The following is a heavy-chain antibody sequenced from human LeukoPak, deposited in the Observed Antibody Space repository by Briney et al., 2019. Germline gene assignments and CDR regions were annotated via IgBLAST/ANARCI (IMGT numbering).Heavy chain of an antibody. CDR3: VSVAAAGNKAGRYYFDY. D-gene: IGHD6-13*01. CDR1: VYTFTSYD. Sequence: ASVKVSFKASVYTFTSYDINWVRQATGQGLEWMGWMNPNSGNTGYAQKFQGRVTMTRNTSISTAYMELSSLRSEDTAVYYCVSVAAAGNKAGRYYFDYWGQGTLVTVSS. J-gene: IGHJ4*02. V-gene: IGHV1-8*01. CDR2: MNPNSGNT.